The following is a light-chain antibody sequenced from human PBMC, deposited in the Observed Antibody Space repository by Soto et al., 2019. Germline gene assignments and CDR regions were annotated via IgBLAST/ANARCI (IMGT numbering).Light chain of an antibody. Sequence: DIQMTQSPSSLSASVGDRVTITCRASQSISTYLNWYQQKAGNVPRLLIFGTSYLQSGVPSRFSGGGSGTDFTLTISSLQPGDFATYYCQQSYSAPYTFGQGSKLEIK. J-gene: IGKJ2*01. CDR1: QSISTY. V-gene: IGKV1-39*01. CDR3: QQSYSAPYT. CDR2: GTS.